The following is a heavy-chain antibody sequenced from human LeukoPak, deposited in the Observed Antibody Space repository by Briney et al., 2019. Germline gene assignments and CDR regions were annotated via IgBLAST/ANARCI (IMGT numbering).Heavy chain of an antibody. J-gene: IGHJ6*02. CDR2: ISSSSSYT. CDR1: GFTFSDYY. V-gene: IGHV3-11*06. D-gene: IGHD1-1*01. CDR3: ARGLSTTGTTDYYYGMDV. Sequence: GGSLRLSCAASGFTFSDYYMSWIRQAPGKGLEWVSYISSSSSYTNYADSVKGRFTISRDNAKNSLYLQMSSLRAEDTAVYYCARGLSTTGTTDYYYGMDVWGQGTTVTVSS.